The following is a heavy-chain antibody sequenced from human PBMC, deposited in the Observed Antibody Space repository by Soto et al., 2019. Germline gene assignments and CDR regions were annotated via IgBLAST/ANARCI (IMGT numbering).Heavy chain of an antibody. CDR3: ARDMHAGFTHYFDP. V-gene: IGHV4-4*08. CDR1: GGSISSYY. J-gene: IGHJ5*02. D-gene: IGHD1-26*01. Sequence: PSETLSLTCTVSGGSISSYYWSWIRQPPGKGLEGIGYIYYSRSTSGSTSNNPSLKSRVTISVDTSKNQFSLKLSSVTAADTAVYYCARDMHAGFTHYFDPWGQGTLVTVSS. CDR2: IYYSRSTSGST.